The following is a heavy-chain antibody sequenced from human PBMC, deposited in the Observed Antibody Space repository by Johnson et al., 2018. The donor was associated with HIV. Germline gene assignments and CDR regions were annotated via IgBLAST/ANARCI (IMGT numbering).Heavy chain of an antibody. J-gene: IGHJ3*02. CDR3: ARERGGRHTCDI. CDR2: ISSSGSTI. D-gene: IGHD2-21*01. Sequence: MLLVESGGGLVQPGGSLRLSCAASGFTFSSYAMHWVRQAPGKGLEWVSYISSSGSTIYYPDSVKGRFTISRDSAKNSLYLQRNSLRAEDTAVYYCARERGGRHTCDIWGQGTMVTVSS. CDR1: GFTFSSYA. V-gene: IGHV3-48*04.